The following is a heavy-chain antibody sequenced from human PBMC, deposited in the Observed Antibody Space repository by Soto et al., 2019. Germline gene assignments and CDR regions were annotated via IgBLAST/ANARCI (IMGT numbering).Heavy chain of an antibody. V-gene: IGHV3-7*01. Sequence: QLMESGGTLVQPGGSLRLSCAASGFSFSSYWMSWVRQAPGGGLEWVANIEHDGSDTYYVDSVKGRFTVSRDNAKNFLYLQMNSLSVEDTAVYYCARERHYYDRSGYQGYWGQGTLVTVSS. CDR3: ARERHYYDRSGYQGY. J-gene: IGHJ4*02. CDR1: GFSFSSYW. CDR2: IEHDGSDT. D-gene: IGHD3-22*01.